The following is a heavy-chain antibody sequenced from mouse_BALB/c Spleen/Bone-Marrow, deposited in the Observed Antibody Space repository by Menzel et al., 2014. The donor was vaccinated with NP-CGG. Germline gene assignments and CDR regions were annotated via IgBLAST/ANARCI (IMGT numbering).Heavy chain of an antibody. V-gene: IGHV1-61*01. J-gene: IGHJ2*01. Sequence: VQLQESGAELVRPGASVKLSCKASGYSFTSYWMNWVKQRPGQGLEWIGMIHPSDSETRLNQKFKDKATLTVDKSSSTAHMQLSSPTSEDSAVYYCARIYDGYYGGFFDYWGQGTTLTVSS. CDR2: IHPSDSET. CDR3: ARIYDGYYGGFFDY. D-gene: IGHD2-3*01. CDR1: GYSFTSYW.